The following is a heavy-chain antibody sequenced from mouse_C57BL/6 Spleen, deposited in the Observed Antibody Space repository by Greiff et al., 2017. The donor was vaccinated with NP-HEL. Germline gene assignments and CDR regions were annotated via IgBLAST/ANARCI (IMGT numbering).Heavy chain of an antibody. CDR2: IWSDGST. CDR1: GFSLTSYG. CDR3: ARHPDSSGYSYAMDY. J-gene: IGHJ4*01. V-gene: IGHV2-6-1*01. D-gene: IGHD3-2*02. Sequence: VQRVESGPGLVAPSQSLSITCTVSGFSLTSYGVHWVRQHPGKGLEWLVVIWSDGSTTYNSALKSRLSISKDNSKSQVFLKMNSLQTDDTAMYYCARHPDSSGYSYAMDYWGHGTSVTVSS.